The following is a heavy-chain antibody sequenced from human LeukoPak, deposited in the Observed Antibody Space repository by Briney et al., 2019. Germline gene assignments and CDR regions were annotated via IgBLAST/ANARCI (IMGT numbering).Heavy chain of an antibody. D-gene: IGHD2-15*01. CDR1: GFTFSSYA. Sequence: VGSLRLSCAASGFTFSSYAMSWVRQAPGKGLEWVSAISGSGGSTYYADSVKGRFTISRDNSKNALYLQMNSLRAEDTAVYYCAKDPGYCSGGSCYSGYFDYWGQGTLVTVSS. J-gene: IGHJ4*02. CDR2: ISGSGGST. V-gene: IGHV3-23*01. CDR3: AKDPGYCSGGSCYSGYFDY.